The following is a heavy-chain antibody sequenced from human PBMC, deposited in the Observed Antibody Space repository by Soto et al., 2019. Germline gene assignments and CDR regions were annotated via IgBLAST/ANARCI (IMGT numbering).Heavy chain of an antibody. D-gene: IGHD2-21*01. CDR1: GFTFSSYA. CDR2: ISSDGSNK. J-gene: IGHJ6*02. CDR3: ARDQGISYYYYGMDV. Sequence: QVQLVESGGGVVQPGRSLRLSCAASGFTFSSYAMHWVRQAPGKGLEWVAVISSDGSNKYYADSVKGRFTISRDNSKNTLYLQMNSLRAEDTAVYYCARDQGISYYYYGMDVWGQGTTVTVSS. V-gene: IGHV3-30-3*01.